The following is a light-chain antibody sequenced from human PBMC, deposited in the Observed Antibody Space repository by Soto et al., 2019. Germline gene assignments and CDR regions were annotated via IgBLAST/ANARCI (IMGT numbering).Light chain of an antibody. CDR1: QSISSW. CDR2: DDS. Sequence: DIQMTQSPSTLSASVGDRVTITCRASQSISSWLAWYQQKPGKAPKLLIYDDSSLASGVPSRFSGSGSGTEFTPTISSIQPDDFASDYCQQYNSYSPYTFGQGTKLEIK. V-gene: IGKV1-5*01. CDR3: QQYNSYSPYT. J-gene: IGKJ2*01.